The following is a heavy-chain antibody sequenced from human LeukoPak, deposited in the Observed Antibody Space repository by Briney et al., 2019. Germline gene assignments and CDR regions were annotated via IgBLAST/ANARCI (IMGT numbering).Heavy chain of an antibody. J-gene: IGHJ4*02. CDR3: AKLFGGWYSSGWYGDY. Sequence: GGSLRLSCAASGFTFSSYWMHWARQAPGKGLVWVSRINSDGSSTSYADSVKGRFTISRGNAKNTLYLQMNSLRVEDTAVYYCAKLFGGWYSSGWYGDYWGQGTLVTVSS. D-gene: IGHD6-19*01. V-gene: IGHV3-74*01. CDR1: GFTFSSYW. CDR2: INSDGSST.